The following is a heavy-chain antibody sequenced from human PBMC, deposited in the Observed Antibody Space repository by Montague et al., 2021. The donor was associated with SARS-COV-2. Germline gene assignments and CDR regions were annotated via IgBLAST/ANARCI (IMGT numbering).Heavy chain of an antibody. CDR1: GGSFSGYY. V-gene: IGHV4-34*01. CDR2: TNDSGRT. CDR3: ARGYCSSSGCYCYYGMDV. J-gene: IGHJ6*02. D-gene: IGHD2-2*01. Sequence: SETLSLTCAVYGGSFSGYYWSWIRQPPGRGLEWIGETNDSGRTNYNPSLKSRVTISVDTSKNQFSLRLSSVTAAETAVYYCARGYCSSSGCYCYYGMDVWGQGTTVTVSS.